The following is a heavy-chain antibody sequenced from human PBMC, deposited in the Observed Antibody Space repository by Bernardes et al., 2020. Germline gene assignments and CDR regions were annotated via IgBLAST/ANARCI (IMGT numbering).Heavy chain of an antibody. CDR1: GFTVSSNY. Sequence: GGSLRLSCAASGFTVSSNYMSWVRQAPGKGLEWVSVIYSGGSTYYADSVKCRFTISRDNSKNTLYLQMNSLRAEDTAVYYCAREGGRDWGSAFDIWGQGTMVTVSS. J-gene: IGHJ3*02. V-gene: IGHV3-53*01. CDR2: IYSGGST. D-gene: IGHD7-27*01. CDR3: AREGGRDWGSAFDI.